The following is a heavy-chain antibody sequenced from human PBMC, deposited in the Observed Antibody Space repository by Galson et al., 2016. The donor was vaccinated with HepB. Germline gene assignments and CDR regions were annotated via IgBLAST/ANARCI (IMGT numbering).Heavy chain of an antibody. Sequence: SVKVSCKASGGTFSNYVISWVRQAPGQGLEWMGGIIPIFGTANNAQKFQGRVTITADKFTSTAYMELSSLRSEDKAVYYCARLDAYNYPYYFDYWGQGTLVTVS. CDR3: ARLDAYNYPYYFDY. CDR1: GGTFSNYV. J-gene: IGHJ4*02. D-gene: IGHD5-24*01. CDR2: IIPIFGTA. V-gene: IGHV1-69*06.